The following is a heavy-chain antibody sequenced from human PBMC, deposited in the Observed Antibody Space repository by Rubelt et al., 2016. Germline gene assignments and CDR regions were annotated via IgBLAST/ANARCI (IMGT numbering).Heavy chain of an antibody. CDR3: GTSPGYSGFSIGGY. J-gene: IGHJ4*02. D-gene: IGHD6-13*01. CDR1: GGSLSGDY. Sequence: QAQLQQWGAGLLKPSETLSLTCAVYGGSLSGDYWGWLRQPPGKGLEWIGGLSYSGGTSDPPALKVSATLPVEAPKNQFSLGVNPVTAADTAVYYCGTSPGYSGFSIGGYWGQGTLVTVSS. CDR2: LSYSGGT. V-gene: IGHV4-34*04.